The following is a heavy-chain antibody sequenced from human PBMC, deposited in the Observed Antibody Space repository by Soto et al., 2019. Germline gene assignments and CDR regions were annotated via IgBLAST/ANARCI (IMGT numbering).Heavy chain of an antibody. CDR1: GYSFTSYW. Sequence: GESLKISCKGSGYSFTSYWIGWVRQMPGKGLEWMGIIYPGDSDTRYSPSFQGQVTISADKSISTAYLQWSSLKASDTAMYYCARWGDIVLVPAAIRGDNWFDPWGQGTLVTVSS. CDR2: IYPGDSDT. J-gene: IGHJ5*02. CDR3: ARWGDIVLVPAAIRGDNWFDP. D-gene: IGHD2-2*02. V-gene: IGHV5-51*01.